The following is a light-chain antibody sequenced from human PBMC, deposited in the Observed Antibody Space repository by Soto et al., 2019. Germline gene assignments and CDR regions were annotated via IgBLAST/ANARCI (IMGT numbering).Light chain of an antibody. V-gene: IGKV3-11*01. CDR1: QSISSY. CDR2: DAS. CDR3: QQRNSRPWT. J-gene: IGKJ1*01. Sequence: LTQSPIKMTLSPWDRATLSCRASQSISSYLTWYQQKPGKAPRLLIYDASSLATGIPSRFSGSGSGTDFTLTISSLEPEDFAIYYCQQRNSRPWTFGQGTKVDI.